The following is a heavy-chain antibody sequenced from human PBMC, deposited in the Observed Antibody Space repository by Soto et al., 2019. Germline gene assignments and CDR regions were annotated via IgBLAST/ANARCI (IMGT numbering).Heavy chain of an antibody. Sequence: ESLKISCKGSGYSFTSYWIAWVRQVPGKGLEWMGIIYPGDSDTRYSPSFQGQVTISADKSISTAYLQWSSLKASDTAMYYCASTGNPGYSSGWYAVYWGQGTLVTVSS. CDR1: GYSFTSYW. CDR3: ASTGNPGYSSGWYAVY. J-gene: IGHJ4*02. V-gene: IGHV5-51*01. CDR2: IYPGDSDT. D-gene: IGHD6-19*01.